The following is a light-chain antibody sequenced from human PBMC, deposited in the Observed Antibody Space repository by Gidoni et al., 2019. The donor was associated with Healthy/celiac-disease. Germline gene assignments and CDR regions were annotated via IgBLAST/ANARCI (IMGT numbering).Light chain of an antibody. CDR3: QQYNNWPPYT. CDR1: QRVSSN. CDR2: GAS. Sequence: IVMTQSPATLSVSPGESATLSCRASQRVSSNLAWYQQKPGQAPRLLIYGASTRATGIPASFGGSGSGTEFTLPISSLQSEDFAVYYCQQYNNWPPYTFGQGTKLEIK. V-gene: IGKV3-15*01. J-gene: IGKJ2*01.